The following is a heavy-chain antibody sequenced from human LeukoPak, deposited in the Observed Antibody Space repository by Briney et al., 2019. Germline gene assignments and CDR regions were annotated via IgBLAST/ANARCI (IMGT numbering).Heavy chain of an antibody. CDR1: GGSFSDYY. CDR3: ARTSSSGWRVQDAFDI. V-gene: IGHV4-34*01. J-gene: IGHJ3*02. D-gene: IGHD6-19*01. CDR2: IYHSGST. Sequence: PSETLSLTCAVYGGSFSDYYWNWIRQPPGKGLEWIGEIYHSGSTNYNPSLKSRVTISVDKSKNQFSLKLSSVTAADTAVYYCARTSSSGWRVQDAFDIWGQGTMVTVSS.